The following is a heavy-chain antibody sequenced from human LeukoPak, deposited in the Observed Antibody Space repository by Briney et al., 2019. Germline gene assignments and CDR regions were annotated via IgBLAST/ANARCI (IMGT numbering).Heavy chain of an antibody. CDR1: GFTVSRNY. J-gene: IGHJ5*02. CDR2: ISGSGGST. V-gene: IGHV3-23*01. Sequence: GGSLRLSCAASGFTVSRNYMSWVRQAPGKGLEWVSDISGSGGSTYYADSVKGRFTISRDNSKNTLYLQMNSLRAEDTAVYYCAKKYSTGLDPWGQGTLVTVSS. CDR3: AKKYSTGLDP. D-gene: IGHD1-26*01.